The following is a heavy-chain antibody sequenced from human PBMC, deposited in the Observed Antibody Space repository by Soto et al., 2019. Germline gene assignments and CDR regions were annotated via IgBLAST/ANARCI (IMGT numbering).Heavy chain of an antibody. V-gene: IGHV5-51*01. CDR2: IYPSDSTT. CDR3: ARHGFYGDHSSNSFDP. J-gene: IGHJ5*02. CDR1: GYSFTNYW. Sequence: GESLKISCKGSGYSFTNYWIAWVRQMPGKGLEYMGIIYPSDSTTRYSPSFQGQVTISADKSISTAYLQWNSLKASDTAMYYCARHGFYGDHSSNSFDPCGQATLVTVSS. D-gene: IGHD4-17*01.